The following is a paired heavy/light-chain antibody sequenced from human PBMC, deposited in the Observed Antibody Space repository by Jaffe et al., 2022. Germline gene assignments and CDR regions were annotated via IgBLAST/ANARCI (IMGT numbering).Light chain of an antibody. J-gene: IGLJ3*02. CDR2: DVS. CDR3: CSYEGRYTLV. V-gene: IGLV2-11*01. CDR1: SSDIGGYNY. Sequence: QSALAQPRSVSGSPGQSVTISCTGTSSDIGGYNYVSWYQQRPGKAPKLMIYDVSKRPPGVPDRFSGSKSGNTASLTVSGLQAEDEADYYCCSYEGRYTLVFGGGTKLTVL.
Heavy chain of an antibody. D-gene: IGHD2-8*01. CDR3: ARRVYVASSVIPRYYFDY. Sequence: EVQLVQSGAEVKKPGESLKISCKGSGYSFTSYWIGWVRQMPGKGLEWMGIIHGGDSDTRYSPSFQGQVTFSADKSISTAHLQWSSLKASDTAMYYCARRVYVASSVIPRYYFDYWGQGTLVTVSS. V-gene: IGHV5-51*03. J-gene: IGHJ4*02. CDR1: GYSFTSYW. CDR2: IHGGDSDT.